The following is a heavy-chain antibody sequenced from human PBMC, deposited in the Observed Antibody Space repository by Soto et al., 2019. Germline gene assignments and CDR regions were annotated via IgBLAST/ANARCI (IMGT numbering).Heavy chain of an antibody. V-gene: IGHV3-53*01. CDR3: ARAIRDSNYLYYYYCMDV. CDR2: IYSGGST. D-gene: IGHD1-7*01. Sequence: GGSLRLSCAASGFTVSSNYMSWVRQAPGKGLEWVSVIYSGGSTYYADSVKCRFTISRDNSKNTLYLQMNSLRAEDTAVYYCARAIRDSNYLYYYYCMDVRRQVTTVTVSS. J-gene: IGHJ6*02. CDR1: GFTVSSNY.